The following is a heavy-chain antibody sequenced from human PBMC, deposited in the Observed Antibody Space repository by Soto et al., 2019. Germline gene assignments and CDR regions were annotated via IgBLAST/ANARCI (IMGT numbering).Heavy chain of an antibody. J-gene: IGHJ6*02. CDR2: IYYSGST. CDR3: ARARMGRGIIYYYGMDV. CDR1: GGSISSDGNY. D-gene: IGHD3-10*01. Sequence: QVQLQESGPGLVKSSQTLSLTCTVSGGSISSDGNYWSWIRQHPGKGLEWIGYIYYSGSTYYNPSLKIRVTISVDTSKNQFALKLNSVTAADTAVYYCARARMGRGIIYYYGMDVWGQGTTVTVSS. V-gene: IGHV4-31*03.